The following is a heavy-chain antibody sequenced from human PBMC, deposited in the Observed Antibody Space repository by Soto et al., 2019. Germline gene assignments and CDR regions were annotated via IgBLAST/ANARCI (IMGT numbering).Heavy chain of an antibody. V-gene: IGHV4-30-2*01. CDR2: IYHSGST. CDR1: GGSISSGGYS. J-gene: IGHJ4*02. D-gene: IGHD4-17*01. CDR3: ARDGGYGDYDC. Sequence: PSETLSLTCAVSGGSISSGGYSWSWIRQPPGKGLEWIGYIYHSGSTYYNPSLKSRVTISVDRSKNQFSLKLSSVTAADTAVYYCARDGGYGDYDCWGQGTLVTVSS.